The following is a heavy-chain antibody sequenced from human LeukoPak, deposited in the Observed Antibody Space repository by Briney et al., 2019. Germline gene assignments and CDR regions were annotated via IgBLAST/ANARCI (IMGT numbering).Heavy chain of an antibody. CDR1: GGTFSIYA. V-gene: IGHV1-69*13. CDR3: ARDLVGYSSGWYFNYFDY. J-gene: IGHJ4*02. CDR2: IIPIFGTA. Sequence: GASVKLSCKASGGTFSIYAFSWVRQAPGQGLEWMGGIIPIFGTANYAQKFQGRVTITADESTSTAYMELSSLRSEDTAVYYCARDLVGYSSGWYFNYFDYWGQGTLVTASS. D-gene: IGHD6-19*01.